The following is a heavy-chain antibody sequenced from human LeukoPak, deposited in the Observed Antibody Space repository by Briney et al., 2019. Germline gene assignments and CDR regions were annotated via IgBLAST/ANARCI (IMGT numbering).Heavy chain of an antibody. J-gene: IGHJ4*02. Sequence: SETLSLTCAVYGGPFSGYYWSWIRHPTGKALGWIGEINHSGSTNYNPSLKSRVTISVDTSKNQFSLKLSSVTAADTAVYYCARGARVSYSSSWDNFDYWGQGTLVTVSS. CDR3: ARGARVSYSSSWDNFDY. V-gene: IGHV4-34*01. CDR2: INHSGST. D-gene: IGHD6-13*01. CDR1: GGPFSGYY.